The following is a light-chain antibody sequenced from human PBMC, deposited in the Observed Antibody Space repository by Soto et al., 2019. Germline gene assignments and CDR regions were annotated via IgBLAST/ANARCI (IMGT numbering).Light chain of an antibody. Sequence: QSALTQPPSASGSRGQSVTMSCTGTSSDVGGYNYVSWYQQHPGKAPKLMIYEVSKRPSGVPDRFSGSKSGNTASLTVSGLQAEDEADYYCSSYAGSNNVIFGGGTQLTVL. J-gene: IGLJ2*01. CDR1: SSDVGGYNY. CDR3: SSYAGSNNVI. V-gene: IGLV2-8*01. CDR2: EVS.